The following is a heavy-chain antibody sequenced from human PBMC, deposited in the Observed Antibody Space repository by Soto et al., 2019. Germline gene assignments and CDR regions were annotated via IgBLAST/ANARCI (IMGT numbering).Heavy chain of an antibody. Sequence: QVQLVQSGAEVKKPGSSVKVSCKVSGGPFSSYTLSWVRQAPGQGPEWMGEIIPLFGTTNYVQGFQGRLTIAADVSTTTAYMELSSLRSDDTALSYCVRDSIAASGFDSWGQGTLVTVS. V-gene: IGHV1-69*12. CDR1: GGPFSSYT. CDR2: IIPLFGTT. CDR3: VRDSIAASGFDS. J-gene: IGHJ4*02. D-gene: IGHD6-13*01.